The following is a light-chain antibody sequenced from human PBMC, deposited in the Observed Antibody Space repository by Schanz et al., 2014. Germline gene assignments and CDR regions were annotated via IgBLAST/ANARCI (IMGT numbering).Light chain of an antibody. CDR1: QSIGSW. Sequence: DIQMTQSPSTLSASVEDRVTLTCRASQSIGSWLAWYQQKPGKAPKVLIYRASSLESGVPSTFSGSGSGTEFTLTISSLQPDDFATYYCQQYSDYSPLTFGGGTKVELK. CDR2: RAS. V-gene: IGKV1-5*03. CDR3: QQYSDYSPLT. J-gene: IGKJ4*01.